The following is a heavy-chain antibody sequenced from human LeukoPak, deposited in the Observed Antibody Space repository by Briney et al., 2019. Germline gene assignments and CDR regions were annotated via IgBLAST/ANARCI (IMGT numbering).Heavy chain of an antibody. D-gene: IGHD6-13*01. J-gene: IGHJ6*02. Sequence: GGSLRLSCAASGFTFSSYAMHWVRQAPGRGLEWVAVKSYDGSNKYYADSVKGRFTISRDNSKNTLYLQMNSLRAEDTAVYYCARDVVGSSNNGMDVWGQGTTVTVSS. CDR1: GFTFSSYA. V-gene: IGHV3-30-3*01. CDR2: KSYDGSNK. CDR3: ARDVVGSSNNGMDV.